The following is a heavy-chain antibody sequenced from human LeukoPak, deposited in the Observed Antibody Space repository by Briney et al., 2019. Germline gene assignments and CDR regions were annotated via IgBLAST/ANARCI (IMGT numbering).Heavy chain of an antibody. Sequence: SVKVSCKASGYTFTGYYMHWVRQAPGQGLEWMGRIIPILGIANYAQKFQGRVTITADKSTSTAYMELSSLRSEDTAVYYCAREEGGDSRSGYWGQGTLVTVSS. CDR1: GYTFTGYY. CDR2: IIPILGIA. J-gene: IGHJ4*02. CDR3: AREEGGDSRSGY. V-gene: IGHV1-69*04. D-gene: IGHD3-3*01.